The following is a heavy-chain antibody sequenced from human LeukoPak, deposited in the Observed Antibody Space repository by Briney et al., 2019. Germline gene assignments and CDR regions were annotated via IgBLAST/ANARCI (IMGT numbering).Heavy chain of an antibody. V-gene: IGHV3-33*06. J-gene: IGHJ4*02. CDR3: AKDTGHLILGDY. Sequence: PGGSLRLSCAASGITFSTSGMHWVRQAPGKGLEWVAVIWYDGSQKYYADSVKGRFTISRDNSKDTLFLQMNSLTLVDTAVYYCAKDTGHLILGDYWGQGTLVIVSS. CDR2: IWYDGSQK. CDR1: GITFSTSG. D-gene: IGHD7-27*01.